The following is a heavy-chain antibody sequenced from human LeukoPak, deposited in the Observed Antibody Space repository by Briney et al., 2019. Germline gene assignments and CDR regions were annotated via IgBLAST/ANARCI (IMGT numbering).Heavy chain of an antibody. Sequence: SETLSLTCAVSGGSISSSNWWSWVCQPPGKGLERIGEIYHSGSTNYNPSLKSRVTISVDKSKNQFSLKLSSVTAADTAVYYCARRYYGSGRGFDPWGQGTLVTVSS. CDR1: GGSISSSNW. CDR3: ARRYYGSGRGFDP. D-gene: IGHD3-10*01. CDR2: IYHSGST. J-gene: IGHJ5*02. V-gene: IGHV4-4*02.